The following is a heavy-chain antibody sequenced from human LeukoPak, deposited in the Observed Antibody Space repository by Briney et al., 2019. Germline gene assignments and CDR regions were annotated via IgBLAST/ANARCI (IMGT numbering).Heavy chain of an antibody. Sequence: GGSLRLSCAASGFTFSSYGMHWVRQAPGKGLEWVAVIWYDGSNKYYADSVKGRFTISRDNSKNTLYLQMNSLRAEDTAVYYCAREGEHYPKAADYWGQGTLVTVSS. CDR1: GFTFSSYG. V-gene: IGHV3-33*01. D-gene: IGHD3-16*01. CDR2: IWYDGSNK. J-gene: IGHJ4*02. CDR3: AREGEHYPKAADY.